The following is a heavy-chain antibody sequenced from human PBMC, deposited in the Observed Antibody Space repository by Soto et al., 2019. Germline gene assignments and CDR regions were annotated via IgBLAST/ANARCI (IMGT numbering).Heavy chain of an antibody. CDR3: AREPHPYYYDSSGYYGWVY. CDR1: GGTFSSYA. V-gene: IGHV1-69*13. J-gene: IGHJ1*01. D-gene: IGHD3-22*01. Sequence: GXSVKVSCKASGGTFSSYAISWVRQAPGQGLEWMGGIIPIFGTANYAQKFQGRVTITADESTSTAYMELSSLRSEDMAVYYCAREPHPYYYDSSGYYGWVYWGQGTLVTVSS. CDR2: IIPIFGTA.